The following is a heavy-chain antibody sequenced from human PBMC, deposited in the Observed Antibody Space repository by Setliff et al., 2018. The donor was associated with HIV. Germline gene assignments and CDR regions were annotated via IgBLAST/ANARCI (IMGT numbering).Heavy chain of an antibody. CDR1: GGSTTTESYY. Sequence: ASETLSLTCTVSGGSTTTESYYWIWIRQAAGKGLEHIGHIYTGGSTNYNPSLKSRVAISLDTSKNQFSLNLTSVTAADTAVYYCARGAYYFDYWGQGTLVTVSS. V-gene: IGHV4-61*09. J-gene: IGHJ4*02. CDR3: ARGAYYFDY. CDR2: IYTGGST.